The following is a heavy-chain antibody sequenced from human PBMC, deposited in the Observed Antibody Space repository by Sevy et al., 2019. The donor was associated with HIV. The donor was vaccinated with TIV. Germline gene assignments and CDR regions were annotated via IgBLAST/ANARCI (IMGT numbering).Heavy chain of an antibody. CDR3: TTDGGGYNYGYSFDY. CDR2: IKSKTDGGPT. J-gene: IGHJ4*02. CDR1: GFTFSNAW. Sequence: GGYLRLSCAASGFTFSNAWMNWVRQAPGKGLEWVGRIKSKTDGGPTDYAAPVKGRFTISRDDSKNTLYLQMNSLKTEDTAVYYCTTDGGGYNYGYSFDYWGQGTLVTVSS. D-gene: IGHD5-18*01. V-gene: IGHV3-15*07.